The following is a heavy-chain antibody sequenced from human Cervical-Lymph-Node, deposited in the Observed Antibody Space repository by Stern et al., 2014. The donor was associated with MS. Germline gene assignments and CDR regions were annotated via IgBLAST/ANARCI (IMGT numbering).Heavy chain of an antibody. CDR3: ARDYEKWLRIAGY. J-gene: IGHJ4*02. V-gene: IGHV3-33*01. D-gene: IGHD5-12*01. CDR1: GFIFRNYG. CDR2: IWNDGSGR. Sequence: VQLVESGGGVVQPGRSLRVSCAASGFIFRNYGMHWVRQAPGKGLEWVAVIWNDGSGRYYGDSVKGRFTISRDNSKNTLYLHMDSLTAEDTAVYYCARDYEKWLRIAGYWGQGTLVTVSS.